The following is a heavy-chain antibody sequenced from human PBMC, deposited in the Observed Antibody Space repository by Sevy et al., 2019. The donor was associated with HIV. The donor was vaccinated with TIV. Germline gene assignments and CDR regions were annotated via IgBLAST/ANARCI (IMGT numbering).Heavy chain of an antibody. CDR3: AREGKPVLLWFGAPSHYYYMDV. V-gene: IGHV3-48*03. CDR2: ISSSGSTI. D-gene: IGHD3-10*01. Sequence: GGSLRLSCAASGFTFSSYEMNWVRQAPGKGLEWVSYISSSGSTIYYADSVKGRFTISRDNAKNSLYLQMNSLRAEDTAVYYCAREGKPVLLWFGAPSHYYYMDVWGKGTTVTVSS. CDR1: GFTFSSYE. J-gene: IGHJ6*03.